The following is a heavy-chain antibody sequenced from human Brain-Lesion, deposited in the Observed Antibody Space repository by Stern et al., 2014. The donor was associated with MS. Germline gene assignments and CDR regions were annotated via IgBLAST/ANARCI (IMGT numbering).Heavy chain of an antibody. D-gene: IGHD2-2*01. V-gene: IGHV1-8*01. J-gene: IGHJ4*02. Sequence: VQLVESGAEVKKPGASVKVSCKASGYTFRSYDITWGRQASGHGLEWMGWMNPYSGNTGYAQKFKGRVSMTSDPSISTVYMELTSLTSDDTAVYFCARAVRNQLLSEYWGQGTLVTVSS. CDR3: ARAVRNQLLSEY. CDR2: MNPYSGNT. CDR1: GYTFRSYD.